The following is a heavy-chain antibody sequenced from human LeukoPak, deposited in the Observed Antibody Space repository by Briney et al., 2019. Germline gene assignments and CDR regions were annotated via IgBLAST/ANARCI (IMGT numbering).Heavy chain of an antibody. D-gene: IGHD3-10*01. V-gene: IGHV5-51*01. J-gene: IGHJ4*02. Sequence: GESLKISCRGSGYSFTTYWIGWVRQMPGKGLEWMGIIYPGDSDTRYTPSFQGQVTISADKSISTAYLRWRSLKASDTAMYYCARGGYSYGIDYWGQGTLVTVSS. CDR1: GYSFTTYW. CDR3: ARGGYSYGIDY. CDR2: IYPGDSDT.